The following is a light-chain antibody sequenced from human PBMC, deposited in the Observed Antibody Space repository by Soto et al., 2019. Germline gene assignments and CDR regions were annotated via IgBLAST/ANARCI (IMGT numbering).Light chain of an antibody. Sequence: DIAMTQSPDSLVVSLGERATINCKSGRTVLSTADNQNFLAWYQQRPGQPPKLLIYDASTRAPGVPDRFIGSGSATEFTLTVAGLQHEDVAVYYCHQYYGSPYSFGQGTRLEI. CDR2: DAS. V-gene: IGKV4-1*01. J-gene: IGKJ2*01. CDR1: RTVLSTADNQNF. CDR3: HQYYGSPYS.